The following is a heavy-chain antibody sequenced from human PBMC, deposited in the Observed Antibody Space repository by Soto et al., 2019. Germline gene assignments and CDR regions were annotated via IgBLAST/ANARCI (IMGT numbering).Heavy chain of an antibody. CDR2: ISYDGSNK. CDR3: ARDHAPYYGSGSRDY. Sequence: QVQLVESGGGVVQPGRSLRLSCAASGFTFSSYAMHWVRQAPGKGLEWVAVISYDGSNKYYADSVKGRFTISRDNSKNALYLRMNGLRAEDTAVYYCARDHAPYYGSGSRDYWGQGTLVTVSA. J-gene: IGHJ4*02. D-gene: IGHD3-10*01. CDR1: GFTFSSYA. V-gene: IGHV3-30-3*01.